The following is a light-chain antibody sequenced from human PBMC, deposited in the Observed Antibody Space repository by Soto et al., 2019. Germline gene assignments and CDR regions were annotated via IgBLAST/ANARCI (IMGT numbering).Light chain of an antibody. V-gene: IGKV1-5*01. CDR1: QNIRSR. CDR3: QQYHSYWT. CDR2: DAS. J-gene: IGKJ1*01. Sequence: DIHMTQSPTTLSASVGDRVTITCRASQNIRSRLAWFQQKPGKAPKLMISDASSLESGVPQRFSGSGSGTEFTLTISSLQPDDFSTYYCQQYHSYWTFGQGTKVDIK.